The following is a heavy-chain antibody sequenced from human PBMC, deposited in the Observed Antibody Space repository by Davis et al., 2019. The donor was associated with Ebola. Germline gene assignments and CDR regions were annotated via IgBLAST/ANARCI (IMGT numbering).Heavy chain of an antibody. J-gene: IGHJ5*02. CDR1: GYTFSGYA. CDR2: INVYNGHT. V-gene: IGHV1-18*01. Sequence: AASVKVSCKTSGYTFSGYAISWVRQAPGQGLEWIGRINVYNGHTNYAQNFQGRVTVSTDTSTSIAYMELRSLRSDDTALYYCARDATTVTTNWFDTWGQGTLVTVSS. D-gene: IGHD4-17*01. CDR3: ARDATTVTTNWFDT.